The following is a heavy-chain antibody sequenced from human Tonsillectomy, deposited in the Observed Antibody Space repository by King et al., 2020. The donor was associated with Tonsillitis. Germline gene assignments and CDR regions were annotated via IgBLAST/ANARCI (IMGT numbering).Heavy chain of an antibody. CDR2: INPSGGST. J-gene: IGHJ4*02. V-gene: IGHV1-46*01. Sequence: QLVQSGAEVKKPGASVKVSCKASGYTFTSYYMHWVRQAPGQGLEWMGIINPSGGSTSYAQKFQGRVTMTRDTSTSTVYMELSSLRSEDTAVYYCARVLQYYYGSGEYYFDYWGQGTLVTASS. CDR3: ARVLQYYYGSGEYYFDY. CDR1: GYTFTSYY. D-gene: IGHD3-10*01.